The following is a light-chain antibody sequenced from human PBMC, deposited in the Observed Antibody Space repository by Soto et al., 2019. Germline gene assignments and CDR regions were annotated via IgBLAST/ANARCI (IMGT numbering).Light chain of an antibody. CDR3: QQYGTSPRT. V-gene: IGKV3-20*01. J-gene: IGKJ1*01. Sequence: EIVLTQSPGTLSLSPGERATLYFSASQSFISSYLAWYQQKPGQAPRLLIYETSSRATGIPDRFSGSGSQTDFTLTISRLEPEDFAVYYCQQYGTSPRTFGQGTKVDIK. CDR1: QSFISSY. CDR2: ETS.